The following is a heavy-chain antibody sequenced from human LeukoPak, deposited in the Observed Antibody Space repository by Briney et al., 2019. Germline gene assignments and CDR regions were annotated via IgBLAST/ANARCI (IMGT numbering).Heavy chain of an antibody. CDR1: GYTFTSYA. D-gene: IGHD1-1*01. V-gene: IGHV7-4-1*02. Sequence: GASVEISCKASGYTFTSYAMNWVRQAPGQGLEWMGWINTNTGNPTYAQGFTGRFVFSLDTSVSTAYLQISSLKAEDTAVYYCARDGIPFYYYYMDFWGKGTTVTVSS. J-gene: IGHJ6*03. CDR2: INTNTGNP. CDR3: ARDGIPFYYYYMDF.